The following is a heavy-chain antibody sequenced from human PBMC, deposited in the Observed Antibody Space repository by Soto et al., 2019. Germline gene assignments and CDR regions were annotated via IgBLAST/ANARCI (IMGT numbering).Heavy chain of an antibody. V-gene: IGHV1-46*03. J-gene: IGHJ3*01. CDR1: GYTFTTNF. Sequence: VQLVQSGAEGKKPGASVKISCKASGYTFTTNFIHWIRQAPGQGLEWVGIISPGGGTTVYAQKFQGRVTMTRDTSTSTVYMALRNLRSEDTAVFYCARAHYDSDAFAFWGQGTMVIVSS. CDR3: ARAHYDSDAFAF. D-gene: IGHD3-22*01. CDR2: ISPGGGTT.